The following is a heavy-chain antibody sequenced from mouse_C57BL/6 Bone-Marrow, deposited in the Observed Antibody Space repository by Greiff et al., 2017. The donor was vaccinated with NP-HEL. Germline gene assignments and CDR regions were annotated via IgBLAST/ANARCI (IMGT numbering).Heavy chain of an antibody. J-gene: IGHJ4*01. CDR2: IFPGSGST. Sequence: QVQLKESGPELVKPGASVKISCKASGYTFTDYYINWVKQRPGQGLEWIGWIFPGSGSTYYNEKFKGKATLTVDKSSSTAYMLLSSLTSEDSAVYFCARRAYRHYAMDYWGQGTSVTVSS. CDR3: ARRAYRHYAMDY. D-gene: IGHD2-14*01. V-gene: IGHV1-75*01. CDR1: GYTFTDYY.